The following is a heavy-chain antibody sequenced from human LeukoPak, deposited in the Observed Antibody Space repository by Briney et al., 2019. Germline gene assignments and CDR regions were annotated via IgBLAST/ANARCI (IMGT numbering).Heavy chain of an antibody. V-gene: IGHV3-30*18. Sequence: PGGSLGLSCAASGFTFSSYGMHWVRQAPGKGLEWVAVISYDGSNKYYADSVKGRFTISRDNSKNTLYLQMNSLRAEDTAVYYCAKSSYSSSWYVFYYGMDVWGKGTTVTVSS. CDR2: ISYDGSNK. J-gene: IGHJ6*04. CDR1: GFTFSSYG. D-gene: IGHD6-13*01. CDR3: AKSSYSSSWYVFYYGMDV.